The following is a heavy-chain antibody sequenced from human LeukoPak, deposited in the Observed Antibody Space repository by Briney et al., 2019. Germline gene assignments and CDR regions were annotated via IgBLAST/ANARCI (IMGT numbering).Heavy chain of an antibody. CDR1: AGTFSSYA. Sequence: ASVKVSCKASAGTFSSYAISWVRQAPGQGLEWMGRIIPILGIANYAQKFQGRVTITADKSTSTAYMELSSLRSEDTAVYYCARGQLLPGYYGMDVWGQGTTVTVSS. J-gene: IGHJ6*02. D-gene: IGHD2-2*01. CDR3: ARGQLLPGYYGMDV. V-gene: IGHV1-69*04. CDR2: IIPILGIA.